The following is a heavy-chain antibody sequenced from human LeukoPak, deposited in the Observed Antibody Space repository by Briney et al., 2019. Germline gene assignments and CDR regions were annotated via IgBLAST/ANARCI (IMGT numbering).Heavy chain of an antibody. J-gene: IGHJ4*02. CDR3: ARDGLSTYYFDY. CDR2: ISYDGSNK. V-gene: IGHV3-30*03. Sequence: GGSLRLSCAASGFTFSSYGMHWVRQAPGKGLEWVAVISYDGSNKYYADSVKGRFTISRDNSKNTLYLQMNSLRAEDTAVYYCARDGLSTYYFDYWGQGTLVTVSS. CDR1: GFTFSSYG.